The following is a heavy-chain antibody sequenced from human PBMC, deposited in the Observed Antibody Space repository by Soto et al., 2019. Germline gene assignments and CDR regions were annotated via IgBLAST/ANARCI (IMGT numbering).Heavy chain of an antibody. CDR1: GFTFSSYG. Sequence: QVQLVESGGGVVQPGRSLRLSCAASGFTFSSYGMHWVRQAPGKGLEWVAVISYDGSNKYYADSVKGRFTISRDNSKNPLYLQMNSLRAEDTAVYYCAKGFWSLLAGFFDYWGQGTLVTVSS. D-gene: IGHD3-3*01. V-gene: IGHV3-30*18. J-gene: IGHJ4*02. CDR3: AKGFWSLLAGFFDY. CDR2: ISYDGSNK.